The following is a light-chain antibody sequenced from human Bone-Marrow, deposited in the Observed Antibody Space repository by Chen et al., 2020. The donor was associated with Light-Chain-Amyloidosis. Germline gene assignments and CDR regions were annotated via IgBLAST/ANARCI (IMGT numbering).Light chain of an antibody. CDR3: SSYTSGSTLVV. V-gene: IGLV2-14*03. CDR1: SSAVGGYNY. CDR2: DVS. J-gene: IGLJ2*01. Sequence: QSALTQPASVSGSPGQSITISCTGTSSAVGGYNYVSWYQQHPGKAPKLMIYDVSNRPSVISNRFSGSNSGNTAPLTISGRQAEHSAGYYCSSYTSGSTLVVFGGETKLTVL.